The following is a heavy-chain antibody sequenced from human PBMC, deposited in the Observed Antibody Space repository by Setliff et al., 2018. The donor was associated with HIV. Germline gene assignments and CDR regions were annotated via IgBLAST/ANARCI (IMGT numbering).Heavy chain of an antibody. Sequence: SETLSLTCTVSGGSISSGGLYWNWIRQYPGKGLEWIGYISSGGGTYYNPSLKSRVSISVDTSKNQFSLDLRSVTAADTAIYYCARDDTNFFNYWGQGALVTVSS. CDR3: ARDDTNFFNY. CDR1: GGSISSGGLY. CDR2: ISSGGGT. V-gene: IGHV4-31*03. J-gene: IGHJ4*02.